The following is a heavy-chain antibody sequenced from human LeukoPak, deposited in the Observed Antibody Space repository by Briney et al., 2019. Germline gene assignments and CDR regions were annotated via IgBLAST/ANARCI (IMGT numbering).Heavy chain of an antibody. D-gene: IGHD1-26*01. CDR3: ARDLNRRPYSGSPNAFDI. CDR1: GYTFTGYY. CDR2: INPNSGGT. V-gene: IGHV1-2*02. J-gene: IGHJ3*02. Sequence: ASVKVPCKASGYTFTGYYMHWVRQAPGQGLEWMGWINPNSGGTNYAQKFQGRVTMTRDTSISTAYMELSRLRSDDTAVYYCARDLNRRPYSGSPNAFDIWGQGTMVTVSS.